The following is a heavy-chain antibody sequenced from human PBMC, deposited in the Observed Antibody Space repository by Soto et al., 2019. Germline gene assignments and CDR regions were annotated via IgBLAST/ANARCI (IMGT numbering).Heavy chain of an antibody. CDR2: IHPGDSDT. CDR1: GYSFTNYW. V-gene: IGHV5-51*01. D-gene: IGHD2-15*01. J-gene: IGHJ6*02. Sequence: PGESLKISCNGSGYSFTNYWIGWVRQMPGRGLQWMGIIHPGDSDTKYNPSFQGQVTFSADKSITTAYLQWNSLKASDTAIYYCARSPVVAAIDYYGMDVWGQGTTVTVSS. CDR3: ARSPVVAAIDYYGMDV.